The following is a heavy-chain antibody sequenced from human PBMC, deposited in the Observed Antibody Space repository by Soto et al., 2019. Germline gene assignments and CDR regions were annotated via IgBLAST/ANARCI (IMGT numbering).Heavy chain of an antibody. V-gene: IGHV4-39*01. J-gene: IGHJ6*02. D-gene: IGHD2-2*01. CDR2: FHYSENT. CDR1: GGSISSGPSS. CDR3: ARLGGYCSSTSCYGYYGMDV. Sequence: SETLSLTCTVSGGSISSGPSSWGWIRQPPGEGLEWIGTFHYSENTYFNPSLESRVTISLDTSKYQFSLKVTFVTVADTAVYYCARLGGYCSSTSCYGYYGMDVWGQGTTVT.